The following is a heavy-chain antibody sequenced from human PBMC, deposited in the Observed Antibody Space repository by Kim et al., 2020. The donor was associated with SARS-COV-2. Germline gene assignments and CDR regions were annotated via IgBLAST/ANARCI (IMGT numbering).Heavy chain of an antibody. Sequence: SETLSLTCAVYGGSFSGYYWSWIRQPPGKGLEWIGEINHSGSTNYNPSLKSRVTISVDTSKNQFSLKLSSVTAADTAVYYCARGDYDFWSGYYTVYWFDP. CDR3: ARGDYDFWSGYYTVYWFDP. CDR2: INHSGST. J-gene: IGHJ5*02. V-gene: IGHV4-34*01. D-gene: IGHD3-3*01. CDR1: GGSFSGYY.